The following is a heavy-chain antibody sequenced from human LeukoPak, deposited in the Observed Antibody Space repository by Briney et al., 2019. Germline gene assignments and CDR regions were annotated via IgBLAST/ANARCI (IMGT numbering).Heavy chain of an antibody. CDR2: IKQDGSEK. Sequence: GGSLRLSCAASGFTFSNYWMSWVRQAPGKGLEWVANIKQDGSEKHYVDSVKGRFTISTDNAKNSMDLQMNSLRAEDTAVYYCARDTNWVFDYWGQGTLVTVSS. CDR3: ARDTNWVFDY. CDR1: GFTFSNYW. V-gene: IGHV3-7*01. J-gene: IGHJ4*02. D-gene: IGHD1-1*01.